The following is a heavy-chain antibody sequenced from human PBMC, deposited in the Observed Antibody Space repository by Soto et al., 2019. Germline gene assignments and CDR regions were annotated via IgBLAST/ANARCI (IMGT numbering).Heavy chain of an antibody. V-gene: IGHV3-66*01. CDR3: ARDYGGSEAYYYYYMDV. D-gene: IGHD3-10*01. Sequence: EVQLVESGGGLVQPGGSLRLSCAASGFTVSSNYMSWVRQAPGKGLEWVSVIYSGGSTYYADSVKGRFTISRDNSKNTLYLQMNSLRGEDTAVYYCARDYGGSEAYYYYYMDVWGKGTTVTVSS. CDR1: GFTVSSNY. CDR2: IYSGGST. J-gene: IGHJ6*03.